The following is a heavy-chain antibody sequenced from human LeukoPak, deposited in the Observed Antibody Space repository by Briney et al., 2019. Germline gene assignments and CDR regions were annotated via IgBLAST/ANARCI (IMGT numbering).Heavy chain of an antibody. D-gene: IGHD3-10*01. Sequence: ASVKVSCKASGYTFTSYDINWVRQATGQGLEWMGWMNPNSGNTGYAQKFQGRVTMTRNTSISTAYMELRSLRSDDTAVYYCARDLRAGDRVWFDPWGQGTLVTVSS. V-gene: IGHV1-8*01. J-gene: IGHJ5*02. CDR1: GYTFTSYD. CDR3: ARDLRAGDRVWFDP. CDR2: MNPNSGNT.